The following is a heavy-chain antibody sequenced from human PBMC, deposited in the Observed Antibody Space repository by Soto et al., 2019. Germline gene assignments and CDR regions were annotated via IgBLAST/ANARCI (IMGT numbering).Heavy chain of an antibody. CDR1: AGAFSHYY. Sequence: QVQQQPWGAGLLKPSETLSLTCAVYAGAFSHYYWNWIRQSPGKGLEWIGKIKHSGSSNYNPSLRSRVSISVDMSKKQFSLRLTSVTAADTAVYYCARGGSSDWQVALDIWGQGTMVTVSS. V-gene: IGHV4-34*01. CDR2: IKHSGSS. J-gene: IGHJ3*02. D-gene: IGHD6-19*01. CDR3: ARGGSSDWQVALDI.